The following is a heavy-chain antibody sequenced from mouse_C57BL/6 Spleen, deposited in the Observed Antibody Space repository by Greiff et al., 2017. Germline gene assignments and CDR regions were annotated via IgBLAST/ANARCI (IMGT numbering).Heavy chain of an antibody. CDR3: ASHLWGAMDY. D-gene: IGHD1-1*01. Sequence: QVQLQQSGPGLVQPSQSLSITCTVSGFSLTSYGVHWVRQSPGKGLEWLGVIWSGGSTDYNAAFISRLSISKDNSKSQVFFKMHSLQADDTAIYYCASHLWGAMDYWGQGTSVTVSS. CDR1: GFSLTSYG. V-gene: IGHV2-2*01. CDR2: IWSGGST. J-gene: IGHJ4*01.